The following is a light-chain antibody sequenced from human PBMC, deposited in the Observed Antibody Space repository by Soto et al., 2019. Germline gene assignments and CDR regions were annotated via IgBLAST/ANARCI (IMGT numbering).Light chain of an antibody. CDR2: GAS. CDR3: QQYGSSPRT. J-gene: IGKJ1*01. Sequence: EIVLTQSPGTLSMSPGERATLSCRASQSISSNYLAWYQQKPGQAPRLLIYGASSRATVIPDRFSGSWSETDFTLTISRLEAEDFALYYCQQYGSSPRTFVQGTKVEFK. V-gene: IGKV3-20*01. CDR1: QSISSNY.